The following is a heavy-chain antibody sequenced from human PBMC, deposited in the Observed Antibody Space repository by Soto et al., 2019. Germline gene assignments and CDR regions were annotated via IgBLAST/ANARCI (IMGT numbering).Heavy chain of an antibody. Sequence: QITLKESGPTLVKPTQTLTLTCTFSGFSLSTSGVGVASIRQPPGTAMEWLALIYWDDDKRYRPSLDSRLTISTDTSKDQLVLTMTHMHSVDTATYYCAYLPCSGGSCYWFSFSGMDVWGQGTTVTVSS. CDR1: GFSLSTSGVG. D-gene: IGHD2-15*01. CDR2: IYWDDDK. V-gene: IGHV2-5*02. CDR3: AYLPCSGGSCYWFSFSGMDV. J-gene: IGHJ6*02.